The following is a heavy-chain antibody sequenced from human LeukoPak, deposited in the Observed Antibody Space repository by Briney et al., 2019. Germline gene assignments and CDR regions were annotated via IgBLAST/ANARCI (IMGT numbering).Heavy chain of an antibody. V-gene: IGHV4-34*01. CDR1: GGSFSGYY. CDR3: ARWGNDYVWGSYRYNTELFDY. CDR2: INHSGST. J-gene: IGHJ4*02. Sequence: PSETLSLTCAVYGGSFSGYYWSWIRQPPGKGLEWIGEINHSGSTNYNPSLKSRVTISVDTSKNQFFLKLSSVTAADTAVYYCARWGNDYVWGSYRYNTELFDYWGQGTLVTVSS. D-gene: IGHD3-16*02.